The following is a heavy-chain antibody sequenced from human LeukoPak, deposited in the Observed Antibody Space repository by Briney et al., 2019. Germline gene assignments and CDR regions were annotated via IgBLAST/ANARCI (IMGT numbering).Heavy chain of an antibody. CDR3: ARYRGTPTKYYFDY. J-gene: IGHJ4*02. CDR2: ISSSSSYI. CDR1: GFTFSSYA. D-gene: IGHD4-23*01. V-gene: IGHV3-21*01. Sequence: GGSLRLSCAASGFTFSSYAMSWVRQAPGKGLEWVSSISSSSSYIYYADSVKGRFTISRDNAKNSLYLQMNSLRAEDTAVYYCARYRGTPTKYYFDYWGQGTLVTVSS.